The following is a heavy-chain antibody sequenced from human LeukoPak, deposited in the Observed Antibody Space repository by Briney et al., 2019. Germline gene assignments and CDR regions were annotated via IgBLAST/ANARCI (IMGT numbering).Heavy chain of an antibody. Sequence: GGSLRLSCAASGFTFNTFNMNWVRQAPGKGLEWVSSITSGGDYIYYADSVKGRSTTSRDNAKNSLSLQLNSLRVEDTAVYYCARGHYDVLAASYKWTPDYWGQGTLVTVSS. CDR3: ARGHYDVLAASYKWTPDY. CDR2: ITSGGDYI. D-gene: IGHD3-9*01. CDR1: GFTFNTFN. V-gene: IGHV3-21*01. J-gene: IGHJ4*02.